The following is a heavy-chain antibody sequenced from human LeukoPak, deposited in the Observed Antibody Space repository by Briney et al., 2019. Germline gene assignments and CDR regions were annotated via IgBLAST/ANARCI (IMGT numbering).Heavy chain of an antibody. CDR3: AGRHCSGGGCYFAGADPFDY. CDR2: IYSGGNI. V-gene: IGHV3-53*01. CDR1: GLTVSSTY. D-gene: IGHD2-15*01. Sequence: GGSLRLSCAASGLTVSSTYMSWVRQAPGKGLEWVSVIYSGGNIYYIESVKGRFTISRDTSKNTLYLQMNSLRAEDTAVYFCAGRHCSGGGCYFAGADPFDYWGQGTLVTVSS. J-gene: IGHJ4*02.